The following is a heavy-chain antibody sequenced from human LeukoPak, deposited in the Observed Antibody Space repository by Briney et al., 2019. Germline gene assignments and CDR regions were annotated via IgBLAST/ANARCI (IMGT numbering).Heavy chain of an antibody. D-gene: IGHD4-17*01. CDR1: GFTFSNYA. V-gene: IGHV3-23*01. Sequence: GGSLRLSCAASGFTFSNYAMSWVRQAPGKGLEWVSSITDSGVSTYYADSVKGRFSISRDDYKNTLYLQMSSLRAEDTAVYYCARDPNGNYVGAFDFQRWGQGTLVTVSS. CDR3: ARDPNGNYVGAFDFQR. CDR2: ITDSGVST. J-gene: IGHJ1*01.